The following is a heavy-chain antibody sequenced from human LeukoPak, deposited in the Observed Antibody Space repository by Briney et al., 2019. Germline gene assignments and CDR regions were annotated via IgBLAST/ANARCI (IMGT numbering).Heavy chain of an antibody. CDR1: GYTFTSYG. J-gene: IGHJ6*03. D-gene: IGHD6-19*01. V-gene: IGHV1-18*01. CDR2: ISAYNGNT. Sequence: ASVKVSCKASGYTFTSYGISWVRQAPGQGLEWMGWISAYNGNTNYAQKLKGRVTMTTDTSTSTAYMELRGLRPDDTAGYYCARDRGSGGGYYMDVWGKGTTVTVSS. CDR3: ARDRGSGGGYYMDV.